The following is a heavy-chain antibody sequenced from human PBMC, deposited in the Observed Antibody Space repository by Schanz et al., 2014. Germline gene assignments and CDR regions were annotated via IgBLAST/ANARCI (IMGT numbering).Heavy chain of an antibody. CDR2: IWYDENNK. D-gene: IGHD3-10*01. CDR3: ARANYRRKINFDY. J-gene: IGHJ4*02. Sequence: QVQLVESGGGVVQPGRSLRLSCAAYGFTFSSYAMHWVRQAPGKGLEWVAVIWYDENNKYYADSVKGRFTMSRDNSKNTLYLQMNSLRAEDTAVYYCARANYRRKINFDYWGRGTLVTVSS. CDR1: GFTFSSYA. V-gene: IGHV3-33*08.